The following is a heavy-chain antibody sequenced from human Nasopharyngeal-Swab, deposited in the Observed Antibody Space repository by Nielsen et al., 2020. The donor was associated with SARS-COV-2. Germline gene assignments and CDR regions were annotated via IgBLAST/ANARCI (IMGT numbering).Heavy chain of an antibody. J-gene: IGHJ4*02. CDR1: GYTFTGYY. D-gene: IGHD3-16*01. CDR3: ASTPWGTTPDY. V-gene: IGHV1-2*02. Sequence: ASVKVCKASGYTFTGYYMHWVRQAPGQGLEWMGWINPNSGGTNYAQKFQGRVTMTRDTSISTAYMELSRLRSDDTAVYYCASTPWGTTPDYWGQGTLVTVSS. CDR2: INPNSGGT.